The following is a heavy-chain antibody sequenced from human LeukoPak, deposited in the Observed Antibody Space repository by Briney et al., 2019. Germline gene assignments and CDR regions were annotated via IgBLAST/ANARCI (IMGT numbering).Heavy chain of an antibody. CDR2: IYYSGST. CDR3: ARRLTYSSSWDYRIVRLVNWFDP. V-gene: IGHV4-61*05. J-gene: IGHJ5*02. CDR1: GGSISSNHYY. D-gene: IGHD6-13*01. Sequence: SETLSLTCTVSGGSISSNHYYWSWIRQPPGKGLEWIGYIYYSGSTNYNPSLKSRVTISVDTSKNQFSLKLSSVTAADTAVYYCARRLTYSSSWDYRIVRLVNWFDPWGQGTLVTVSS.